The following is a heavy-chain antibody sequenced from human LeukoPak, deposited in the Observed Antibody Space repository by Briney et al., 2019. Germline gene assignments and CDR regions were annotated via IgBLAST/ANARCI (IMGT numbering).Heavy chain of an antibody. Sequence: PSETLSLTCSVSGGSISSSSHSWGWIRQSPGKGLEWIGYIYYSGSTNYNPSLKSRVTISVDTSKNQFSLKLSSVTAADTAVYYCAKADYDSEFDYWGQGTLVTVSS. J-gene: IGHJ4*02. CDR2: IYYSGST. CDR3: AKADYDSEFDY. CDR1: GGSISSSSHS. V-gene: IGHV4-61*05. D-gene: IGHD3-22*01.